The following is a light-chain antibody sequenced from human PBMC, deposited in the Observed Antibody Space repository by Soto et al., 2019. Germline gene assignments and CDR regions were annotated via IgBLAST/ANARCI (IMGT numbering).Light chain of an antibody. CDR1: SSDVGGYNY. CDR3: SSYTSSTLYV. CDR2: EVS. J-gene: IGLJ1*01. V-gene: IGLV2-14*01. Sequence: QSVLTQPASVSESPGQSITISCTGTSSDVGGYNYVSWYQQHPGKAPKLMIYEVSNRPSGVSNRFSGSKSGNTASLTISGLQAEDEAEYYCSSYTSSTLYVFGTGTKLTVL.